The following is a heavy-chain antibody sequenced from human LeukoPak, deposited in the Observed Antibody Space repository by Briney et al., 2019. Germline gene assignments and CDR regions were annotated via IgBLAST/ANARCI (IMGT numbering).Heavy chain of an antibody. D-gene: IGHD5-18*01. J-gene: IGHJ4*02. CDR3: AKEIDTAMVDDY. V-gene: IGHV3-30*18. CDR1: GFTFDDYG. Sequence: GGSLRLSCAASGFTFDDYGMSWVRQAPGKGLEWVAVISYDGSNKYYADSVKGRFTISRDNSKNTLYLQMNSLRAEDTAVYYCAKEIDTAMVDDYWGQGTLVTVSS. CDR2: ISYDGSNK.